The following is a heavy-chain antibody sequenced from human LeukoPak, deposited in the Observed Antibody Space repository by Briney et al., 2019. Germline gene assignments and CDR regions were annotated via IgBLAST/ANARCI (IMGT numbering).Heavy chain of an antibody. D-gene: IGHD3-10*02. CDR3: AELGITMIGGV. J-gene: IGHJ6*04. CDR1: GFTFSSYS. Sequence: PGGSLRLSCAASGFTFSSYSMNWVRQAPGKGLEWVSSISSSSTYIYYADSVKGRFTISRDNSKNTLYLQMNSLRAEDTAVYYCAELGITMIGGVWGKGTTVTISS. V-gene: IGHV3-21*01. CDR2: ISSSSTYI.